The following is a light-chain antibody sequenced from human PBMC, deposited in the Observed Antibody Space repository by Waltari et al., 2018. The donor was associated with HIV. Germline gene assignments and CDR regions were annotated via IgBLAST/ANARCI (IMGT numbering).Light chain of an antibody. CDR3: QSYDSSLSGWV. J-gene: IGLJ3*02. CDR1: SSNIGAGYD. Sequence: QSVLTQPPSVSGAPGQRVTISCTGTSSNIGAGYDVQWYQHLPGTAPKLLIYGNNNRSSGVPDRFSGSKSGTSASLAITGLQTDDEADYYCQSYDSSLSGWVFGGGTKLTVL. CDR2: GNN. V-gene: IGLV1-40*01.